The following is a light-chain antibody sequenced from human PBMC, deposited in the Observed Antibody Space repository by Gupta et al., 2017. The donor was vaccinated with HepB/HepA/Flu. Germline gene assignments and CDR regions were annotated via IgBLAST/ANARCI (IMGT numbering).Light chain of an antibody. CDR2: LGC. CDR1: QSILHSNGYNY. J-gene: IGKJ1*01. Sequence: VMTQSPLSLPVTPGEPASISCRSSQSILHSNGYNYLDWYLQKPGQSTQLLIYLGCNRPSGGPDRFSGSGSGTDFTLKISRVEAEDVGVYYCMQALQTPWTFGQGTRVEIK. CDR3: MQALQTPWT. V-gene: IGKV2-28*01.